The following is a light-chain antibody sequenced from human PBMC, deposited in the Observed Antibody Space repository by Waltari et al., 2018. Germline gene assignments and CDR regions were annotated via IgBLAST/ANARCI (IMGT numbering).Light chain of an antibody. V-gene: IGKV1-39*01. J-gene: IGKJ5*01. CDR1: QPIVRY. CDR3: QQTSSFPFT. Sequence: DIQMTQSPSSLSASVGDRVTITCRASQPIVRYLTWYQPKPGSAPKLLIYAANTLQRGVPSRFSGTGSGTDFTLAISSVTPEDFAIYYCQQTSSFPFTFGRGTRLDIK. CDR2: AAN.